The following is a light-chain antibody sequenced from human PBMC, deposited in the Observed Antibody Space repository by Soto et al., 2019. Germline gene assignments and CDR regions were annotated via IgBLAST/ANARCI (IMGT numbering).Light chain of an antibody. V-gene: IGKV4-1*01. CDR2: WAY. J-gene: IGKJ1*01. CDR3: QQYCVRPWT. Sequence: DIVMTQSPDSLAVSLGERATINCESSQSVLYSSNNKNCLAWYQQKPGQPPKLLIYWAYIREFGVPDRFSGGGSGTDFTLTISGLQAEDVAVYYCQQYCVRPWTFGQGTKVEIK. CDR1: QSVLYSSNNKNC.